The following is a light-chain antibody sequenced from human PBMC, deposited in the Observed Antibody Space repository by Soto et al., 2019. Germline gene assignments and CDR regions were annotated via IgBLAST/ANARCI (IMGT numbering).Light chain of an antibody. CDR1: QDISSY. Sequence: IQVTQSPSSLSASVGDRVTITCRASQDISSYLAWYQQKPGKAPTLLIYAASTLQSGVPSRFSGSGFGTDFTLTISSLQPEDFATYYCLQHNSYPWTFGQGTKVEIK. CDR3: LQHNSYPWT. V-gene: IGKV1-9*01. J-gene: IGKJ1*01. CDR2: AAS.